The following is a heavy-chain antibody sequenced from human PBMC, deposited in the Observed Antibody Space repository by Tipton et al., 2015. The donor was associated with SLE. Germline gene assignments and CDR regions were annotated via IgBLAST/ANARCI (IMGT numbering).Heavy chain of an antibody. J-gene: IGHJ4*02. CDR1: GGSISSHY. CDR3: ARELTYYYDSSGHFDY. CDR2: IYYSGST. D-gene: IGHD3-22*01. V-gene: IGHV4-59*11. Sequence: TLSLTCTVSGGSISSHYWSWIRQPPGKGLEWIGYIYYSGSTNYNPSLKSRVTISVDTSKNQFSLKLSSVTAADTAVYYCARELTYYYDSSGHFDYWGQGTLVTVSS.